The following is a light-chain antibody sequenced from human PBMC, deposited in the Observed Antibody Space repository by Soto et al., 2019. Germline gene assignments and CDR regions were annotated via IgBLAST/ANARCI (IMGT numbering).Light chain of an antibody. J-gene: IGLJ2*01. CDR2: DVS. Sequence: QSALTQPASVSGSPGQSITISCIGTSSDAGGYNYVSWYQQHPGKAPKLMIYDVSNRPSGVSNRFSGSKSGNTASLTISGLQAEDEADYYCSSYTSSSTVVFGGGTQLTVL. CDR3: SSYTSSSTVV. V-gene: IGLV2-14*01. CDR1: SSDAGGYNY.